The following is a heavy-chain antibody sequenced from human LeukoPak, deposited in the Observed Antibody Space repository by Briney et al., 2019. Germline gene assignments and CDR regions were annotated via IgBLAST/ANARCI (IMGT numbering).Heavy chain of an antibody. J-gene: IGHJ4*02. D-gene: IGHD1-1*01. V-gene: IGHV3-33*01. CDR3: ARDGNWNLDY. CDR2: IWYDGSNE. CDR1: GFTFSRYG. Sequence: GGSLRLSCAASGFTFSRYGMHWVRQAPGKGLEWVAVIWYDGSNEYYADSVKGRFTIFRDNSKNTLHLQMNSLRAEDTAVYYCARDGNWNLDYWGQGTLVTVSS.